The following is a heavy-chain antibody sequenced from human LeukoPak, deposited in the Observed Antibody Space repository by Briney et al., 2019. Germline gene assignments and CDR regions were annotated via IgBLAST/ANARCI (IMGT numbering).Heavy chain of an antibody. CDR2: IYYSGST. J-gene: IGHJ4*02. V-gene: IGHV4-39*01. D-gene: IGHD4-23*01. CDR3: ARQADYGGA. CDR1: GGSISSSSYY. Sequence: PSETLSLTCTVSGGSISSSSYYWGWIRQPPGKGLEWIGSIYYSGSTYYNPSLKSRVTISVDTSKNQFSLKLSSVTAADTAVYYCARQADYGGAWGQGTLVTVSS.